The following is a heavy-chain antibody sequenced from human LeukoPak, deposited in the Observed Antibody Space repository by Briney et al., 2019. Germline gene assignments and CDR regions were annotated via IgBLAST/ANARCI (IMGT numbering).Heavy chain of an antibody. Sequence: TGGSLRLSCAASGFTFSSYAMHWVRQAPGKGLEWVAVISYDGSNKYYADSVKGRFTISRDNSKNTLYLQMNSLRAEDTAVYYCAKDRGSSGYYYDRYFDYWGQGTLVTVSS. J-gene: IGHJ4*02. D-gene: IGHD3-22*01. CDR3: AKDRGSSGYYYDRYFDY. CDR1: GFTFSSYA. V-gene: IGHV3-30*04. CDR2: ISYDGSNK.